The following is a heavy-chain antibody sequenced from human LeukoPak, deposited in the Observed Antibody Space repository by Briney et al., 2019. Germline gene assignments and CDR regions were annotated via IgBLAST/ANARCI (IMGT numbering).Heavy chain of an antibody. CDR1: GFTFSSYA. Sequence: PGRSLRLSCAASGFTFSSYAMHWVRQAPGKGLEWVAVISYDGSNKYYADSVKGRFTISRDNSKNTLYLQMNSLRAEDTAVYYCACGEQEGYFDYWGQGTLVTVSS. J-gene: IGHJ4*02. V-gene: IGHV3-30*14. CDR2: ISYDGSNK. CDR3: ACGEQEGYFDY. D-gene: IGHD4-17*01.